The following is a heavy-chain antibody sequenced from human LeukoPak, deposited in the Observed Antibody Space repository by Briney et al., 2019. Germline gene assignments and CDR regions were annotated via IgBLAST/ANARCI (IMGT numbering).Heavy chain of an antibody. J-gene: IGHJ5*02. CDR3: ARGYSSSWYLNWFDP. CDR1: GGSFSGYY. CDR2: INHSGST. D-gene: IGHD6-13*01. Sequence: SETLSLTCAVYGGSFSGYYWSWIRQPPGKGLEWIGEINHSGSTNYNPSLKSRVTISVDTSKNQFSLKLTSVTAADTAVYYCARGYSSSWYLNWFDPWGQGTLVTVSS. V-gene: IGHV4-34*01.